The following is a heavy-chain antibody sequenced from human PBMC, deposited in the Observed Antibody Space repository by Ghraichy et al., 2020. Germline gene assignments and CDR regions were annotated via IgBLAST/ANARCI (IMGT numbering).Heavy chain of an antibody. D-gene: IGHD3-22*01. CDR3: ARTGYDSSEFGY. Sequence: SETLSLTCAVSGYSISSGYYWGWIRQPPGKGLEWIGSIYHSGSTYYNPSLKSRVTISVDTSKNQFSLKLSSVTAADTAVYYCARTGYDSSEFGYWGQGTLVTVSS. V-gene: IGHV4-38-2*01. CDR2: IYHSGST. CDR1: GYSISSGYY. J-gene: IGHJ4*02.